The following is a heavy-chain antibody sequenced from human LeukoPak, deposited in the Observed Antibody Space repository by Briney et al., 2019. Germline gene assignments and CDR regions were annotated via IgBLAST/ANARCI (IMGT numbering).Heavy chain of an antibody. CDR1: GYTFTSYD. CDR2: MNPNSGNT. CDR3: ARVLRRYRLLDYGDYNWYFDL. Sequence: ASVKVSCKASGYTFTSYDINWVRQATGQGLEWMGWMNPNSGNTGYAQKFQGRVTMTRNTSISTAYMELSSLRSEDTAVYYCARVLRRYRLLDYGDYNWYFDLWGRGTLVTVSS. J-gene: IGHJ2*01. D-gene: IGHD4-17*01. V-gene: IGHV1-8*01.